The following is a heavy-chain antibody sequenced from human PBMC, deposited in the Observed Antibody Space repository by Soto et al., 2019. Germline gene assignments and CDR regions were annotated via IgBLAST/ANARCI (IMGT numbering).Heavy chain of an antibody. J-gene: IGHJ6*02. V-gene: IGHV1-69*01. D-gene: IGHD2-2*01. CDR3: AAVKRSCSSHSFAMDV. CDR2: TIPSFDSV. Sequence: QVQLVQSGSEVKKPGSSVKVSCRASGGTFSTLIINWVRLAPGQGLEWLGGTIPSFDSVNYAQRFLGGLTITADASTITVYMHLTSLRSEDTAVYYCAAVKRSCSSHSFAMDVCGQGNTVVVSS. CDR1: GGTFSTLI.